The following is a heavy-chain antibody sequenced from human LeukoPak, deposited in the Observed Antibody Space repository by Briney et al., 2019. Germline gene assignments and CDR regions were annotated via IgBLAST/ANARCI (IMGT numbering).Heavy chain of an antibody. J-gene: IGHJ6*02. CDR2: IWYDGTTK. Sequence: GGSLRLSCAASGFSFSNYGMHWVRQAPGKGLEWVAVIWYDGTTKFYADSVKGRFTISRDNSKNTLYLQMNSLRAEDTAVYFCAREYGGNPYYYYGMDVWGQGTTVTASS. V-gene: IGHV3-33*01. CDR3: AREYGGNPYYYYGMDV. CDR1: GFSFSNYG. D-gene: IGHD4-23*01.